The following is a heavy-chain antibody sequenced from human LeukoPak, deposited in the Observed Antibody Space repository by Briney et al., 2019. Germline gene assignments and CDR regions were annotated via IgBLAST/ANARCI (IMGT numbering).Heavy chain of an antibody. Sequence: GGSLRLSCAASGFTFDDYGMSWVRQAPGKGLEWVSGINWNGGSTGYADSVKSRFTISRDNAKNSLYLQMNSLRAEDTALYYCARDGGSYYFDYWGQGTLVTVSS. CDR1: GFTFDDYG. CDR3: ARDGGSYYFDY. J-gene: IGHJ4*02. D-gene: IGHD1-26*01. CDR2: INWNGGST. V-gene: IGHV3-20*04.